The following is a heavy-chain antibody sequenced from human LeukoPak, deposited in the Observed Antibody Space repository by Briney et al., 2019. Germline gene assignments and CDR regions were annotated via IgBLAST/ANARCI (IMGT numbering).Heavy chain of an antibody. D-gene: IGHD4-23*01. V-gene: IGHV4-61*02. Sequence: SETLSLTCTVSGGSFSSGSYYWTWIRQPAGKGLEWIGRIYISGSTNYNPALKSRVTISVDTSKNQLSLKLSSVTAADTAVYYCAGTSTVVTREAFDIWGQGTMVTVSS. CDR2: IYISGST. CDR3: AGTSTVVTREAFDI. CDR1: GGSFSSGSYY. J-gene: IGHJ3*02.